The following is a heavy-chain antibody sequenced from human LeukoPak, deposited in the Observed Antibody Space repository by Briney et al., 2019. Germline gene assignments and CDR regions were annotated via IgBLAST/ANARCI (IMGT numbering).Heavy chain of an antibody. CDR3: AKGAVEMATRFDP. CDR2: ISVSGGST. V-gene: IGHV3-23*01. J-gene: IGHJ5*02. Sequence: WGSLRLSCAASGFTFSIYGMSWVRQVPGKGLEWVSAISVSGGSTYYADSVKGRFTISRDNSNSTLYLQMNSLRAEDTAVYYCAKGAVEMATRFDPWGQGTLVTVSS. CDR1: GFTFSIYG. D-gene: IGHD5-24*01.